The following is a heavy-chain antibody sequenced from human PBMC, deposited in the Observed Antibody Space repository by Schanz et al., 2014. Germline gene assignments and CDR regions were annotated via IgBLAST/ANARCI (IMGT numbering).Heavy chain of an antibody. CDR3: ARAPTGYGMDV. J-gene: IGHJ6*02. Sequence: QVQLVQSGADVKKPGASVKVSCKASGNTLSAYYIHWIRQAPGQGLEWMGWIDPNSGGTNYAQKFQGRVTMTRDTSISTAYMELSRLKSDDTAVYYCARAPTGYGMDVWGQGTTVTVSS. V-gene: IGHV1-2*02. CDR2: IDPNSGGT. CDR1: GNTLSAYY.